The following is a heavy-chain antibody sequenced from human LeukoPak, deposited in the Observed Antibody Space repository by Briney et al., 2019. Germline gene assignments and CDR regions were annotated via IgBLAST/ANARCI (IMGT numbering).Heavy chain of an antibody. Sequence: PGGSLRLSCAASGFTVSSNYMSWVRQAPGKGLEWVSVIYSGGSTYYADSVKGRFTISRDNSKNTLYLQMNSPRAEDTAVYYCAKTPSDIVVVPAASQGLFDYWGQGTLVTVSS. CDR1: GFTVSSNY. J-gene: IGHJ4*02. CDR3: AKTPSDIVVVPAASQGLFDY. V-gene: IGHV3-53*01. CDR2: IYSGGST. D-gene: IGHD2-2*01.